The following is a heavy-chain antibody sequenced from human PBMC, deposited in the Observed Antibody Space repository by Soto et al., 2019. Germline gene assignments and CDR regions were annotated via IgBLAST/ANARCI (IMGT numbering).Heavy chain of an antibody. J-gene: IGHJ5*02. CDR2: IYYSGNT. CDR3: ARVPRELEPTGWFDP. CDR1: GGSVSSGDFY. V-gene: IGHV4-30-4*01. Sequence: QVQLQESGPGLVTPSETLSLTCTVSGGSVSSGDFYWSWIRQPPGKALEWIGYIYYSGNTYYNPSLKSRVTISVDTSKNQFSMKLSSVTAADTAVYYCARVPRELEPTGWFDPWGQGTLVTVSS. D-gene: IGHD1-1*01.